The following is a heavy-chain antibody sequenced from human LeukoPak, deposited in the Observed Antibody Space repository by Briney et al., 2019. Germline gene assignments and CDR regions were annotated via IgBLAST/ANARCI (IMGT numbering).Heavy chain of an antibody. D-gene: IGHD6-19*01. CDR3: ARGGYSSGWYGAIPGDFQAGHFDP. V-gene: IGHV1-18*01. J-gene: IGHJ5*02. CDR2: ISAYNGNT. Sequence: GASVKVSCKASGGTFSSYGISWVRQAPGQGLEWMGWISAYNGNTNYAQKLQGRVTMTTDTSTSTAYMELRSLRFDDTAVYYCARGGYSSGWYGAIPGDFQAGHFDPWGQGTLVTVSS. CDR1: GGTFSSYG.